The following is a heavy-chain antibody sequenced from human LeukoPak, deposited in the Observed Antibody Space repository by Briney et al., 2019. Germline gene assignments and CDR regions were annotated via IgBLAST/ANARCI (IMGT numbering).Heavy chain of an antibody. V-gene: IGHV3-7*01. J-gene: IGHJ5*02. D-gene: IGHD6-19*01. Sequence: PGGSLRLSCAASGFTFSSYWMSWVRQAPGKGLEWVANIKQDGSEKYYVDSVKGRFTISRDNAKNSLYLQMNSLRAEGTAVYYCARDLRQWLPPDWFDPWGQGTLVTVSS. CDR1: GFTFSSYW. CDR2: IKQDGSEK. CDR3: ARDLRQWLPPDWFDP.